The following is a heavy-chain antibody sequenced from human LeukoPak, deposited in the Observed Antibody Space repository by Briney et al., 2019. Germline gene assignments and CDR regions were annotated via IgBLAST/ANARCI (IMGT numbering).Heavy chain of an antibody. Sequence: ASVKVSCKASGYTFTGNYIHWVRQAPGQGLEWMGLINPSSGGTNYAQEFQGRVTMTRDTSISTAYMELSRLRSDDTAVYYCARDLSGGYDYWGQGTLVTVSS. V-gene: IGHV1-2*02. CDR2: INPSSGGT. D-gene: IGHD1-26*01. CDR1: GYTFTGNY. CDR3: ARDLSGGYDY. J-gene: IGHJ4*02.